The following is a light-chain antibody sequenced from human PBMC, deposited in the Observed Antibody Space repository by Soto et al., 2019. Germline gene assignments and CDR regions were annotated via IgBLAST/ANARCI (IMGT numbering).Light chain of an antibody. V-gene: IGKV3-11*01. J-gene: IGKJ4*01. Sequence: EIVLTQSPATLSLSPGERATLSCRASQSVTSYLAWYQQKPGQAPRLLIYDASNCATGITASFSSSGAGTGFPLTISSQEPEDFAVYYCQQRYNWPLNFGGGTKVEIK. CDR3: QQRYNWPLN. CDR1: QSVTSY. CDR2: DAS.